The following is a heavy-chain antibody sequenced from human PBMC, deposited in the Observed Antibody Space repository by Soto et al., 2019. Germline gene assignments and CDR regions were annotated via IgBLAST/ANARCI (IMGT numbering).Heavy chain of an antibody. CDR2: VIPMVART. V-gene: IGHV1-69*01. CDR3: ARGRFWSGSYEPLFYFYY. J-gene: IGHJ4*02. CDR1: GGIFSTYA. D-gene: IGHD3-3*01. Sequence: QVQLVQSGAEVKKPGSSVKVSCKSSGGIFSTYAISWVRQAPGRGLEWMGGVIPMVARTNYAQRFQDRVTTTADESTSTAFMELGSLRSEDTAAYYCARGRFWSGSYEPLFYFYYWGQGTLVTVSS.